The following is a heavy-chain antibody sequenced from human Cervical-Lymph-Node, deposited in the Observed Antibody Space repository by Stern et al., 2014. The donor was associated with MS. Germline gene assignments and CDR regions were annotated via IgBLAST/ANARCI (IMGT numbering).Heavy chain of an antibody. CDR1: GYTFTGFF. J-gene: IGHJ4*02. D-gene: IGHD2-15*01. CDR2: INPNTGVT. CDR3: ARGYPFFDN. V-gene: IGHV1-2*04. Sequence: MQLVESGAEVKKPGASVKVSCTASGYTFTGFFLHWVRQAPGQGLEWVGWINPNTGVTKSAQKVQGWVTLTRDTSINTVYMELNRLKSDDTAVFYCARGYPFFDNWGQGTLVTVSS.